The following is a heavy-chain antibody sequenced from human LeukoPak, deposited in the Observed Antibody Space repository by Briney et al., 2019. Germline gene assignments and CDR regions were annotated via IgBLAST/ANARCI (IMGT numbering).Heavy chain of an antibody. V-gene: IGHV3-23*01. Sequence: GGSLRLSCAASGFTFSSYAMSWVRQAPGKGLEWVSAISGSGGSTYYADSVKGRFTISRDNSKNTLYLQMNSLRAEDTAVYYCARIGYYDSSGYSTTHDYWGQGTLVTVSS. D-gene: IGHD3-22*01. CDR2: ISGSGGST. CDR1: GFTFSSYA. J-gene: IGHJ4*02. CDR3: ARIGYYDSSGYSTTHDY.